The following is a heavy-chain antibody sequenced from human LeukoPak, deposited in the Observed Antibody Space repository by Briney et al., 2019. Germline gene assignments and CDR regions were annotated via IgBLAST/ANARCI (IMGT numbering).Heavy chain of an antibody. Sequence: GGSLRLSCAASGFTFSSYAMHWVRQAPGKGLEWVAVISYDGSNKYYADSVKGRLTISRDNSKNTLYLQMNSLRAEDTAVYYCARDPQQLVLSYYFDYWGQGTLVTVSS. J-gene: IGHJ4*02. V-gene: IGHV3-30-3*01. CDR1: GFTFSSYA. CDR3: ARDPQQLVLSYYFDY. D-gene: IGHD6-13*01. CDR2: ISYDGSNK.